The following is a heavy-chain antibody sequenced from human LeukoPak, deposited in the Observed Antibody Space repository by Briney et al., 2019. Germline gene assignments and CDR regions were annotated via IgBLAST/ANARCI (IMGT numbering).Heavy chain of an antibody. CDR1: GFTFSIYG. Sequence: GGSLRLSCAASGFTFSIYGMHWVRQAPGTGLGWVGVIWYDGSNKYYADSVKGRFTISRDNSKNTLYLQMNSLRAEDTAVYYCAKTLLQSTAILMGRIDYWGQGTLVTVSS. V-gene: IGHV3-30*02. CDR3: AKTLLQSTAILMGRIDY. CDR2: IWYDGSNK. J-gene: IGHJ4*02. D-gene: IGHD5-24*01.